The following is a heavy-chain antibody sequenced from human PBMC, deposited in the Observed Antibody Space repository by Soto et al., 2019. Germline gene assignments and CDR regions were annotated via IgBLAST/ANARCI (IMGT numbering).Heavy chain of an antibody. J-gene: IGHJ4*02. Sequence: ASVKVSSKASGYTFTSYGISWVRQAPGQGLEWMGWISAYNGNTNYAQKLQGRVTMTTDTSTSTAYMELRSLRSDDTAVYYCARVSPTYYYDSSGSLSSFDNWGQGTLVTV. V-gene: IGHV1-18*01. CDR2: ISAYNGNT. CDR1: GYTFTSYG. CDR3: ARVSPTYYYDSSGSLSSFDN. D-gene: IGHD3-22*01.